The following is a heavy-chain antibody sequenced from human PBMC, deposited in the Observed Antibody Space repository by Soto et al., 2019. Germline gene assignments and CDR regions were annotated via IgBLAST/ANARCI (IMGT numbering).Heavy chain of an antibody. Sequence: QVHLVESGGGVVQPGTSLRLSCAASRFFFSDYSMNWVRQAPGKGLEWVAVIKHDGSQQYYADSVKGRFIISRDNSKNTLYLQMNSLRVEDTAVYHCARIGHGYIYGNGFDLWGQGILVTVSS. CDR2: IKHDGSQQ. D-gene: IGHD5-18*01. CDR3: ARIGHGYIYGNGFDL. J-gene: IGHJ4*02. V-gene: IGHV3-30-3*01. CDR1: RFFFSDYS.